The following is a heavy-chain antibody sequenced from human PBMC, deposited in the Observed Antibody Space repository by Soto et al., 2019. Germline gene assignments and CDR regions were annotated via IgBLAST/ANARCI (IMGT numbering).Heavy chain of an antibody. CDR3: VIDRLIVAVSVGRMDV. CDR1: GDTFIGYS. CDR2: VIPTQRTT. D-gene: IGHD6-19*01. V-gene: IGHV1-69*08. J-gene: IGHJ6*02. Sequence: KVSCKASGDTFIGYSISWVRQAPGQGLEWMGWVIPTQRTTKYAQRFQGRVTMSVDQFASTTCMELSSLRPEDTALYYCVIDRLIVAVSVGRMDVWGQGTTVTVSS.